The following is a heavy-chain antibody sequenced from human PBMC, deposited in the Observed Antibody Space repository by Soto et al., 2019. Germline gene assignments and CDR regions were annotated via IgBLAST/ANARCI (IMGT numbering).Heavy chain of an antibody. CDR3: AKNGWYSADI. J-gene: IGHJ3*02. CDR1: GASVSSDNW. CDR2: IFHIETT. Sequence: QMQLQESGPGLVKPSGTLSLACAVSGASVSSDNWWSWVRQPPGKGLEWIGEIFHIETTNYNPSLKSRATISVDKSKNQFSLTLTSVTAADTAVYYCAKNGWYSADIWGQGTMVTVSS. D-gene: IGHD6-19*01. V-gene: IGHV4-4*02.